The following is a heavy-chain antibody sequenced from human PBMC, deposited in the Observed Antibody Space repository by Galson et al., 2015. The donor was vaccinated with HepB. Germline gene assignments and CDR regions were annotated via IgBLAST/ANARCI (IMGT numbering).Heavy chain of an antibody. J-gene: IGHJ3*02. Sequence: SLRLSCAASGFTFSSYAMHWVRQAPGKGLEWVAVISYDGSNKYYADSVKGRFTISRDNSKNTLYLQMNSLRAEDTAVYYCARRTFYYDSSGPHAFDIWGQGTMVTVSS. CDR2: ISYDGSNK. CDR1: GFTFSSYA. D-gene: IGHD3-22*01. CDR3: ARRTFYYDSSGPHAFDI. V-gene: IGHV3-30*04.